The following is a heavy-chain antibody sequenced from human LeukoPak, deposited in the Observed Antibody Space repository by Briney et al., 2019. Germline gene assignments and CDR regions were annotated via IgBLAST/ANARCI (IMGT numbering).Heavy chain of an antibody. J-gene: IGHJ6*02. CDR3: ARGRIAAAGTGPYYYYGMDV. CDR1: GGSFSGYY. D-gene: IGHD6-13*01. Sequence: SETLSLTCAVYGGSFSGYYWSWIRQPPGKGLEWIGEINHSGSTNYNPSLKSRVTISVDTSKNQFSLKPSSVTAADTAVYYCARGRIAAAGTGPYYYYGMDVWGQGTTVTVSS. V-gene: IGHV4-34*01. CDR2: INHSGST.